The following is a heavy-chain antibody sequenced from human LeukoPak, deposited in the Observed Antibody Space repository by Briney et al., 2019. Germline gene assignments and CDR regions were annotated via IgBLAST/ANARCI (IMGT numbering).Heavy chain of an antibody. CDR1: GGSISSYY. J-gene: IGHJ4*02. V-gene: IGHV4-59*01. D-gene: IGHD3-3*01. Sequence: SETLSLTCTVSGGSISSYYWSWIRQPPGKGLEWIGYIYYSGSANYNPSLKSRVTISVDTSKNQFSLKLSSVTAADTAVYYCARGKSDFWSGYYTGDYFDYWGQGTLVTVSS. CDR3: ARGKSDFWSGYYTGDYFDY. CDR2: IYYSGSA.